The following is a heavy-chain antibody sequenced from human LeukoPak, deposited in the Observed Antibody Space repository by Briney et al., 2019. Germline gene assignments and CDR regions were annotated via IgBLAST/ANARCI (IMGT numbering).Heavy chain of an antibody. Sequence: GRSLRLSCAASGFTFSSYGMHWVRQAPGKGLEWVAVIWYDGSNKYYADSVKGRFTISRDNSKNTLYLQMNSLRAEDTAVYYCARHSTVAGTRYWGQGTLVTVSS. CDR2: IWYDGSNK. J-gene: IGHJ4*02. D-gene: IGHD6-19*01. CDR3: ARHSTVAGTRY. CDR1: GFTFSSYG. V-gene: IGHV3-33*01.